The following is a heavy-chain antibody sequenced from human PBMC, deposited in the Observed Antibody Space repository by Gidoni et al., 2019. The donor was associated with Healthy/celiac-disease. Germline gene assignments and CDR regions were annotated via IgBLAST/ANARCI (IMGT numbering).Heavy chain of an antibody. CDR2: IYYSGST. V-gene: IGHV4-31*02. Sequence: QVQLQEWGPGLVKPSQTLSLTWTFSGGSLSSAVSYWSWIRQHPGKGLEWMGYIYYSGSTYYNPSLKSRVTISVDTSKNQFYLKLSSVTAADTAVYYCAREPVGATIIGVYGAFDIWGQGTMVTVSS. D-gene: IGHD1-26*01. CDR1: GGSLSSAVSY. J-gene: IGHJ3*02. CDR3: AREPVGATIIGVYGAFDI.